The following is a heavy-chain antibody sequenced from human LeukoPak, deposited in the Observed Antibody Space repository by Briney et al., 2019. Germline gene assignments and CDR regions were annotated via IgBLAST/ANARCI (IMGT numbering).Heavy chain of an antibody. D-gene: IGHD7-27*01. CDR1: GGSINEYY. Sequence: SETLSLTCSVSGGSINEYYWGWIRQPPGKGLEWIGYINYSGRTNYSPSLKSRVTMSVDTSKNQCSLKMTSVTAADTAVYYCARENWGSLGYWGQGTLVIVSS. J-gene: IGHJ4*02. CDR2: INYSGRT. V-gene: IGHV4-59*01. CDR3: ARENWGSLGY.